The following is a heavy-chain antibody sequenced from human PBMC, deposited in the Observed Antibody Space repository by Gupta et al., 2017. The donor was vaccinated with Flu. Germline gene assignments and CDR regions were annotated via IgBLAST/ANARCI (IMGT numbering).Heavy chain of an antibody. V-gene: IGHV4-39*01. CDR3: ARSQITIFGVVTTFDY. D-gene: IGHD3-3*01. J-gene: IGHJ4*02. Sequence: QLQLQESGPGLVKPSEPLSLTCTVSGGSISSSSYYWGWIRQPPGKGLEWIGSIYYSGSTYYNPSLKSRVTISVDTSKNQFSLKLSSVTAADTAVYYCARSQITIFGVVTTFDYWGQGTLVTVSS. CDR1: GGSISSSSYY. CDR2: IYYSGST.